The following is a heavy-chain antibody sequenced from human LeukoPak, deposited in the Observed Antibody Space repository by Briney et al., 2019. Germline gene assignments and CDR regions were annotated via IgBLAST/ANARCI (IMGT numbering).Heavy chain of an antibody. Sequence: SETLSLTCAVYGGSFSGYYWRWIRQPPGKGLKWIGEINHSGSTNYNPSLKSRVTISVDTSKNQFSLKLSSVTAADTAVYYCARTYDILTGYYVNYFDYWGQGTLVTVSS. CDR1: GGSFSGYY. CDR3: ARTYDILTGYYVNYFDY. CDR2: INHSGST. J-gene: IGHJ4*02. D-gene: IGHD3-9*01. V-gene: IGHV4-34*01.